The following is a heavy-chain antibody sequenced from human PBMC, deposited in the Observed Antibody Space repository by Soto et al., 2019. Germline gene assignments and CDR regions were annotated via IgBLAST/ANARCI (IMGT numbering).Heavy chain of an antibody. V-gene: IGHV3-72*01. Sequence: PGGSPRLSCAASGFTFSDHYMDWVRQAPGEGLEWVGRTRNKANRYTTEYAASVKGRFTISRDDSKNSLYLQMNSLKTDDTAVYYCVRVRGGGTYHFDYWGQGTLVTVSS. CDR1: GFTFSDHY. CDR3: VRVRGGGTYHFDY. D-gene: IGHD3-10*01. J-gene: IGHJ4*02. CDR2: TRNKANRYTT.